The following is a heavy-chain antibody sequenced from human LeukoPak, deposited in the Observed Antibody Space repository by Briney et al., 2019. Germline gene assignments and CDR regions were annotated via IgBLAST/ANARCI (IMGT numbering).Heavy chain of an antibody. CDR2: VSGSGSTV. V-gene: IGHV3-48*01. CDR3: AKDKYYYDSSGYSVGPNWFDP. J-gene: IGHJ5*02. D-gene: IGHD3-22*01. Sequence: GGSLRLSCAASGFTFGDHIMNWVRQLPGKRLEWVAYVSGSGSTVYYADSVKGRFTVSRDNGKSSLYLQMNSLRAEDTAVYYCAKDKYYYDSSGYSVGPNWFDPWGQGTLVTVSS. CDR1: GFTFGDHI.